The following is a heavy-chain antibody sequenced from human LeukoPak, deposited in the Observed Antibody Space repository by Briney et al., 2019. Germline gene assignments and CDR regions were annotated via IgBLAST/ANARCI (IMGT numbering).Heavy chain of an antibody. CDR3: AKGLRLENWFDP. CDR1: GDSFSSTSVA. J-gene: IGHJ5*02. Sequence: SQTLSLTCAISGDSFSSTSVAWNWIRQSPSRGLEWLGRTYYRTTWYYEYAVSVKSRVAINPDTSKNQFSMQLNSVTPEDTAVYYCAKGLRLENWFDPWGQGTLVTVS. D-gene: IGHD5-12*01. V-gene: IGHV6-1*01. CDR2: TYYRTTWYY.